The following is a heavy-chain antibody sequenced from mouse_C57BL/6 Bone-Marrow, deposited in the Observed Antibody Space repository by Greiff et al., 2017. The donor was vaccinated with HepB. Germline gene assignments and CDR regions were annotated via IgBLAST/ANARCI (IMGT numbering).Heavy chain of an antibody. CDR1: GYAFTNYL. J-gene: IGHJ1*03. CDR3: VCVCFYGDV. CDR2: INPGSGGT. D-gene: IGHD1-1*02. V-gene: IGHV1-54*01. Sequence: VQLQQSGAELVRPGTSVKVSCKASGYAFTNYLIEWVKQRPGQGLEWIGVINPGSGGTNYNEKFKGKATLTADKSSSTAYMQLSSLTSEDSAVYFCVCVCFYGDVWGTGTTVTVSS.